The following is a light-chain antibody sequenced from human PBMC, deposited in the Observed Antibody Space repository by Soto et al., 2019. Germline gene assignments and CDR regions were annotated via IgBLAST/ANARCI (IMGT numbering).Light chain of an antibody. CDR1: QSVSRN. CDR2: GAS. CDR3: QQYNNWPRAT. Sequence: EIVMKQSPATLSVSPGEGATLSCRASQSVSRNLAWYQQKPGQAPRLLIYGASTRATGIPARFSGSGSGTEFTLTISSLQSEDFSVYYCQQYNNWPRATFGQGTKVDIK. J-gene: IGKJ1*01. V-gene: IGKV3-15*01.